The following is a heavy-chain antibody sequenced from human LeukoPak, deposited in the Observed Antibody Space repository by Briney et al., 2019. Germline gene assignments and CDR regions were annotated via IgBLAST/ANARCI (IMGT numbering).Heavy chain of an antibody. V-gene: IGHV3-23*01. CDR3: AKDRVDGSGSQFDS. J-gene: IGHJ4*02. Sequence: GGSLRLSCAASGFTLSNYAMTWVRQAPGKGLEWVSSITGSGALTYYADSVKGRFTISKDNAMDTVFLQMNSLRVDDTAVYYCAKDRVDGSGSQFDSWGQGTLVTVSS. CDR2: ITGSGALT. CDR1: GFTLSNYA. D-gene: IGHD3-10*01.